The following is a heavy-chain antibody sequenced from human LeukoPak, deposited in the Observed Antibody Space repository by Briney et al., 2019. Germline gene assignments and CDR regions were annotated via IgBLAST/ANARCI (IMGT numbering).Heavy chain of an antibody. Sequence: ASVKVSCKASGFTFTSSAVQWVRQARGQRLEWIGWIVVGSGNTNYAQKFQERVTITRDMSTSTAYMELNSLRSEDTAVYYCARGRWSTTTASYYFDSWGQGSLVTVS. J-gene: IGHJ4*02. CDR1: GFTFTSSA. CDR2: IVVGSGNT. CDR3: ARGRWSTTTASYYFDS. V-gene: IGHV1-58*01. D-gene: IGHD5/OR15-5a*01.